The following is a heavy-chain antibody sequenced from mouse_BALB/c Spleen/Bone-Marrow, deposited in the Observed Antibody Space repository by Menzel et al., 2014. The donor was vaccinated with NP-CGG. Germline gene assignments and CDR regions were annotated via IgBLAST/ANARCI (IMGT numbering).Heavy chain of an antibody. CDR2: ISSGGSYT. D-gene: IGHD2-4*01. Sequence: DVKLQESGGGLVKPGGSLRLSCAASGFTFSSYAMSWVRQSPEKRLEWVAEISSGGSYTYYPDTVTGRFTISRDNAKNTLYLEMSSLRSEDTAMYYCAREGLRRRAAMDYWGQGTSITVSS. CDR3: AREGLRRRAAMDY. CDR1: GFTFSSYA. V-gene: IGHV5-9-4*01. J-gene: IGHJ4*01.